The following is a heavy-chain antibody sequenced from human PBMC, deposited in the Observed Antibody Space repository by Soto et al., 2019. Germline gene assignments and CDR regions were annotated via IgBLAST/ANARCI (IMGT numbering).Heavy chain of an antibody. CDR1: GYSFTDYH. J-gene: IGHJ6*02. Sequence: QVQLVQSGAEVKKPGASVKVSCKASGYSFTDYHIHWVRQAPGQGLEWLGRINPKSGGTSTAQKFQGWVTMTTDTSISTASMELTRLTSDDTAIYYCARGDSTDCSNGVCSFFYNPAMDVWGQGTTVTVSS. CDR2: INPKSGGT. D-gene: IGHD2-8*01. V-gene: IGHV1-2*04. CDR3: ARGDSTDCSNGVCSFFYNPAMDV.